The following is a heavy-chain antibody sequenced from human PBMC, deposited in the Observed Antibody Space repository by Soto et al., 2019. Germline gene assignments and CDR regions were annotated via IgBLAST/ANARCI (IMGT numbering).Heavy chain of an antibody. CDR2: IWYDGSNK. Sequence: QVQLVESGGGVVQPGRSLRLSCAASGFTFSSYGMHWVRQAPGKGLEWVAVIWYDGSNKYYADSVKGRFTISRDNSKNTLYLQMNSLRAEDTAVYYCARPKADYGDYYFDYWGQGTLVTVSS. D-gene: IGHD4-17*01. CDR1: GFTFSSYG. J-gene: IGHJ4*02. CDR3: ARPKADYGDYYFDY. V-gene: IGHV3-33*01.